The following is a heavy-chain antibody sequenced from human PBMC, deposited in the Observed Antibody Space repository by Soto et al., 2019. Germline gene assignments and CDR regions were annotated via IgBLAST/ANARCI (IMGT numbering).Heavy chain of an antibody. CDR2: IYYSGST. J-gene: IGHJ4*02. CDR3: ARRPLYCSSTSCYFFDY. CDR1: GGSISSYY. D-gene: IGHD2-2*01. Sequence: SETLSLTCTVSGGSISSYYWSWIRQPPGKGLEWIGYIYYSGSTYYNPSLKSRVTISVDTSKNQFSLKLSSVTAADTAVYYCARRPLYCSSTSCYFFDYWGQGTLVTVSS. V-gene: IGHV4-59*06.